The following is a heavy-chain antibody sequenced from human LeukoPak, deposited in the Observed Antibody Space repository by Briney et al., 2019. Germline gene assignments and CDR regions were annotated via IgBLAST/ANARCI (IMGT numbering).Heavy chain of an antibody. CDR2: IRGST. D-gene: IGHD5-12*01. CDR1: GFTFNNYA. Sequence: GGSLRLSCAASGFTFNNYAMSWVRQAPGKGLEWVSLIRGSTYYADSVKGRFTISRDNSQNTLYLQMNSLRAEDTALYYCAKDLGGSTDYWGQGTLVTASS. J-gene: IGHJ4*02. CDR3: AKDLGGSTDY. V-gene: IGHV3-23*01.